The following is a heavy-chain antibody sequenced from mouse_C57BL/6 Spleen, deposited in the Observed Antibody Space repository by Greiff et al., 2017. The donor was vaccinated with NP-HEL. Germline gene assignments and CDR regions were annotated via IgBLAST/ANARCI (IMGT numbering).Heavy chain of an antibody. CDR2: ISGGGGNT. J-gene: IGHJ2*01. V-gene: IGHV5-9*01. CDR1: GFTFSSYT. D-gene: IGHD4-1*01. Sequence: EVQVVESGGGLVKPGGSLKLSCAASGFTFSSYTMSWVRQTPEKRLEWVATISGGGGNTYYPDSVKGRFTISRDNAKNTLYLQMSSLRSEDTALYYCARQGTAFYFDYWGQGTTLTVSS. CDR3: ARQGTAFYFDY.